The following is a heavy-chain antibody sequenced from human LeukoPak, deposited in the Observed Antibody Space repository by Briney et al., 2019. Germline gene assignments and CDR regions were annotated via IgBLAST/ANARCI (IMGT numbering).Heavy chain of an antibody. D-gene: IGHD1-26*01. CDR1: GYTFSGDY. J-gene: IGHJ4*02. CDR3: ARGGPKPIMGAADC. CDR2: INHNNGGT. V-gene: IGHV1-2*02. Sequence: ASVKVSCRASGYTFSGDYIHWMRQAPGQGLEWMGWINHNNGGTNYARKFQGRVTMTRDTSITTTYVELISLRSDDTAVYYCARGGPKPIMGAADCWGQGTLVTVSS.